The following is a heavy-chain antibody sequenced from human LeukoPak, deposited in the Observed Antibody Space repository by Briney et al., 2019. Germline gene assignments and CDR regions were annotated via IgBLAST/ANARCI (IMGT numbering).Heavy chain of an antibody. CDR3: ARASAKTYFYNSRGFSYDMDV. D-gene: IGHD3-22*01. J-gene: IGHJ6*03. V-gene: IGHV3-30*01. CDR2: ISFDGNDK. CDR1: GFTFSSYH. Sequence: GGSLRLSCAASGFTFSSYHMHWVRQAPGKGLEWVAYISFDGNDKYYEDSVKGRFTISRDNSKNTLYLQMNSLRPEDTAVYYCARASAKTYFYNSRGFSYDMDVWGKGPTVSVSS.